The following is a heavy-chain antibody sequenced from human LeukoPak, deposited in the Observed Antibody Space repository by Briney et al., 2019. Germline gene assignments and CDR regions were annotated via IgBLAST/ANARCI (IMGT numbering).Heavy chain of an antibody. CDR3: ARDSASRDL. Sequence: SETLSLTCTVSGYSISSGYYWGWIRQPPGKGLEWIGSIYHSGSTYYNPSLKSRVTISVDTSKNQFSLKLSSVTAADTAVYYCARDSASRDLWGRGTLVTVSS. J-gene: IGHJ2*01. D-gene: IGHD6-25*01. CDR2: IYHSGST. CDR1: GYSISSGYY. V-gene: IGHV4-38-2*02.